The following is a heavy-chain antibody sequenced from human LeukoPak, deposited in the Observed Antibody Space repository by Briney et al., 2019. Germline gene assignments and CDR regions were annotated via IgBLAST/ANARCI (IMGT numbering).Heavy chain of an antibody. CDR1: GYIFTNYW. CDR2: IYPATSET. V-gene: IGHV5-51*01. CDR3: ARHGRYCNGGRCQEASDV. D-gene: IGHD2-15*01. J-gene: IGHJ3*01. Sequence: GESLKISCQASGYIFTNYWIGWVRQMPGKGLEWLGIIYPATSETQYDPSVQGQVTISADRSIGAAYLQWGSLKASDTAIYYCARHGRYCNGGRCQEASDVWGHGTMVTTSS.